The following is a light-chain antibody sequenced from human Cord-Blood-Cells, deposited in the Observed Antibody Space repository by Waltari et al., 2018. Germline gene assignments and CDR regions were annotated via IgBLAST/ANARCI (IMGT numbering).Light chain of an antibody. CDR1: SSDVGCYNY. CDR2: EVS. Sequence: QSALTQPPSASGSPGQSVTISCTGTSSDVGCYNYVSWYQQHHGKAPKLMIYEVSKRPSGVPDRFSGSKSGNTASLTVSGLQAEDEADYYCSSYAGSNNLVFGGGTKLTVL. CDR3: SSYAGSNNLV. V-gene: IGLV2-8*01. J-gene: IGLJ2*01.